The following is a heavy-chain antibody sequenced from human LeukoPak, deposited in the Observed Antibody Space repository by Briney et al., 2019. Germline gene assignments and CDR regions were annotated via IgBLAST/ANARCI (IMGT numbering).Heavy chain of an antibody. J-gene: IGHJ4*02. CDR3: AREDYDSSGCVDY. CDR2: INPNSGGT. Sequence: GASVKVSCKASGYTFTGYYMHWVRQAPGQGLEWMGWINPNSGGTNYAQKFQGRATMTRDTSISTAYMELSRLRSDDTAVYYCAREDYDSSGCVDYWGQGTLVTVSS. V-gene: IGHV1-2*02. D-gene: IGHD3-22*01. CDR1: GYTFTGYY.